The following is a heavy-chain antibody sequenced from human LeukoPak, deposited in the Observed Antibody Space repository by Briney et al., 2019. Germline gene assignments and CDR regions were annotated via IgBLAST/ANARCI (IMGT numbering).Heavy chain of an antibody. Sequence: GGSLRLSCAAPGFTFSSYGMHWVRQAPGKGLEWVAVISYDGSNKYYADSVKGRFTISRDNSKNTLYLQMNSLRAEDTAVYYCAKDPDTAMGLVDYWGQGTLVTVSS. CDR2: ISYDGSNK. D-gene: IGHD5-18*01. CDR1: GFTFSSYG. V-gene: IGHV3-30*18. CDR3: AKDPDTAMGLVDY. J-gene: IGHJ4*02.